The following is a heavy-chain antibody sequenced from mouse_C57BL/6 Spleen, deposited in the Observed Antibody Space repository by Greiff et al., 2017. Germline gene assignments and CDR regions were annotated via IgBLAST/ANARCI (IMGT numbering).Heavy chain of an antibody. J-gene: IGHJ4*01. CDR1: GYSITSGYY. CDR2: ISYDGSN. Sequence: VQLQESGPGLVKPSQSLSLTCSVTGYSITSGYYWNWIRQFPGNKLEWMGYISYDGSNNYNPSLKNRISITRDTSKNQFFLKLNSVTTEDTATYYCARGLLYGAMDYWGQGTSVTVSS. V-gene: IGHV3-6*01. D-gene: IGHD2-12*01. CDR3: ARGLLYGAMDY.